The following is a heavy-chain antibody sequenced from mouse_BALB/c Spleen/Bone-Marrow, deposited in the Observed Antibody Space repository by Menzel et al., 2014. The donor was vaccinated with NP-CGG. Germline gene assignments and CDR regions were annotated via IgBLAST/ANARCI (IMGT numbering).Heavy chain of an antibody. D-gene: IGHD1-1*01. CDR1: GFNIKDTY. CDR3: VYGRGWYFDV. V-gene: IGHV14-3*02. J-gene: IGHJ1*01. Sequence: VHVKQSGAELVKPGASVKLSCTASGFNIKDTYMHWVKERPEQGLEWIGRIDPANGNTKYDPKFQGKATITADTSSNTAYLQLSSLTSEDTAVYYCVYGRGWYFDVWGAGTTVTVSS. CDR2: IDPANGNT.